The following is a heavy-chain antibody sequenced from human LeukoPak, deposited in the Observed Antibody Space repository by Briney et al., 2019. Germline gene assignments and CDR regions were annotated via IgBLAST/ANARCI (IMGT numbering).Heavy chain of an antibody. Sequence: PSETLSLTCTVSGGSISSYYWSWIRQPAGKGPEWIGRIYTSGSTNYNPSLKSRVTMSVDTSKNQCSLKLSSVTPADTAVYYCAREVVAATGDYYYYYMDVWGKGTTVTISS. D-gene: IGHD2-15*01. V-gene: IGHV4-4*07. CDR1: GGSISSYY. J-gene: IGHJ6*03. CDR2: IYTSGST. CDR3: AREVVAATGDYYYYYMDV.